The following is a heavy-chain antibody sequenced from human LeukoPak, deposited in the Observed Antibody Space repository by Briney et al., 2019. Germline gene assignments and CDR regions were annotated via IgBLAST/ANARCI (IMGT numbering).Heavy chain of an antibody. CDR3: ARLRGSYFFDY. V-gene: IGHV3-21*01. J-gene: IGHJ4*02. CDR2: ISSSSSYI. D-gene: IGHD1-26*01. Sequence: PGGSLRLSCAASGFTFSSYSMTWVRQAPGKGLEWVSSISSSSSYIYYADSVKGRFTISRDNAKNSLYLQMNSLRAEDTAVYYCARLRGSYFFDYWGQGTLVTVSS. CDR1: GFTFSSYS.